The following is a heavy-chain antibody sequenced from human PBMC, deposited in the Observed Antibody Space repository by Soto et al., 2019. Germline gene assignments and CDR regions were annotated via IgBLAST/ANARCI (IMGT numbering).Heavy chain of an antibody. J-gene: IGHJ4*02. D-gene: IGHD3-22*01. CDR2: IYSSGDT. CDR3: PTDRGSDYDSACGFYHY. Sequence: SETLSLTCTVSCGSIRGGDYYWTWIRQSPWKGLGWIGYIYSSGDTSYNPSVESRVTISRYKSKNQFSLNLSSVTAADTAVYYCPTDRGSDYDSACGFYHYWGQGTLVTVSS. CDR1: CGSIRGGDYY. V-gene: IGHV4-30-4*01.